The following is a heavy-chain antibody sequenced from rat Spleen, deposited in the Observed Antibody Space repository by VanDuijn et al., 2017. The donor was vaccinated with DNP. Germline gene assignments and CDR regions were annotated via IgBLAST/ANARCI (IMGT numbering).Heavy chain of an antibody. V-gene: IGHV5-29*01. CDR2: ISYEGSST. CDR1: GFTFSNYG. D-gene: IGHD1-10*01. Sequence: EVQLVESGGGLVQPGRSLKLSCAASGFTFSNYGMAWVRQAPTKGLEWVASISYEGSSTSYRDSVKGRFTISRDNAKNTLYLQMNSLRSEDTATYFCAREALITTLFDSWGQGVMVTVSS. J-gene: IGHJ2*01. CDR3: AREALITTLFDS.